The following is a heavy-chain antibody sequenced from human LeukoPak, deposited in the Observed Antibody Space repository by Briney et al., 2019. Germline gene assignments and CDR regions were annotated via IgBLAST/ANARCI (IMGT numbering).Heavy chain of an antibody. J-gene: IGHJ3*02. CDR3: ALSRGGYYDSSGPSWAFDI. CDR2: IYYSGST. V-gene: IGHV4-59*01. Sequence: PSETLSLTCTASGGSISSYYWSWIRQPPGKGLEWIGFIYYSGSTNYNPSVKSRVTISIDTSKNQFSLKLSSVTAADTAVYYCALSRGGYYDSSGPSWAFDIWGQGTMVTVSS. D-gene: IGHD3-22*01. CDR1: GGSISSYY.